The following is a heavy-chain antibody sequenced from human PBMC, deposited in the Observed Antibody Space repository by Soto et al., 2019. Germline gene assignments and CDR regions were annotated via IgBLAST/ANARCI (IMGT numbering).Heavy chain of an antibody. CDR2: IYYSGST. CDR1: GGSISSGGYY. J-gene: IGHJ6*02. D-gene: IGHD2-2*01. CDR3: ASSMARHQLLSYYYYYGMDV. V-gene: IGHV4-31*03. Sequence: SETLSLTCTVSGGSISSGGYYWSWIRQHPGKGLEWIGYIYYSGSTYYNPSLKSRVTISVDTSKNQFSLKLSSVTAADTAVYYCASSMARHQLLSYYYYYGMDVWGQGTTVTVSS.